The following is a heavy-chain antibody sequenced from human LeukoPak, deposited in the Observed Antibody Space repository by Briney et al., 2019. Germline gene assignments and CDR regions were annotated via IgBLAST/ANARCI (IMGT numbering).Heavy chain of an antibody. CDR3: PRRDYRAWFDP. V-gene: IGHV4-39*01. J-gene: IGHJ5*02. D-gene: IGHD2-21*01. Sequence: SETLSLTCSVSGGSISASSHYRAWVRQPPGKGLEWIGSVYYTGSIRYNTSLKSRVTISVDMSKNDLFLTLSSVTAADTAFYYCPRRDYRAWFDPWGQGILVTVSP. CDR1: GGSISASSHY. CDR2: VYYTGSI.